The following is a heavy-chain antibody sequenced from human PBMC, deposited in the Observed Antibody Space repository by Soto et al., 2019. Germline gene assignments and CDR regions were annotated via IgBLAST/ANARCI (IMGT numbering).Heavy chain of an antibody. D-gene: IGHD2-15*01. J-gene: IGHJ4*01. Sequence: QVQLVQSGAEVKKPGSSVKVSCKASGGTFSSYAISWVRQAPGQGLEWMGGISPIFGPANYAQKFQGRVTITADESTSTAYMELSSVRSEDTAVYYCARGRGYWSGGLCYDAGDPLFDYLGPGALVSGST. CDR1: GGTFSSYA. V-gene: IGHV1-69*01. CDR3: ARGRGYWSGGLCYDAGDPLFDY. CDR2: ISPIFGPA.